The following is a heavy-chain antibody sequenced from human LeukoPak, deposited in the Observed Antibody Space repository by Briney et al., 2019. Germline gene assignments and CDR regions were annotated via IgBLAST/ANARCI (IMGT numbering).Heavy chain of an antibody. Sequence: PSETLSLTCAVSGYSITSTNWWDWVWQPPGKGLEWIGYIHYNGNTYYNPSLKSRVTMSVDTSKNQFSLKLSSVTAVDTAVYYCARKATAAGAGGWFDPWGQGTLVTVSS. CDR3: ARKATAAGAGGWFDP. CDR1: GYSITSTNW. D-gene: IGHD6-13*01. V-gene: IGHV4-28*01. J-gene: IGHJ5*02. CDR2: IHYNGNT.